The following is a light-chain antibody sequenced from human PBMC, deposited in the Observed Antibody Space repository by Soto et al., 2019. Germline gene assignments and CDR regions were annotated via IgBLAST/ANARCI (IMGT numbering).Light chain of an antibody. Sequence: DIQMTQSPSTLSASVGDRVTLTCRATQSISKYLNWYQQKPGKAPNLLIYSTSTLQSGVPSRFSGSGSGTDFTLTINSLQPEDFATHYCQQAYDIPRTFGQATRLEIK. CDR3: QQAYDIPRT. J-gene: IGKJ5*01. CDR2: STS. CDR1: QSISKY. V-gene: IGKV1-39*01.